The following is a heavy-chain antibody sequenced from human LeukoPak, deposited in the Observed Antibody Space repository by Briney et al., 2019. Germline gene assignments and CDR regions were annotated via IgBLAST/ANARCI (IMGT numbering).Heavy chain of an antibody. D-gene: IGHD6-19*01. J-gene: IGHJ4*02. CDR3: ARVDSSDWYDSRGYFDY. V-gene: IGHV4-61*01. CDR1: GYSISSGYY. CDR2: IYYTGST. Sequence: SETLSLTCTVSGYSISSGYYWSWIRQPPGKGLEWIGYIYYTGSTNYNPSLKSRVTISVDTSKNQFSLKLSSVTAADTAVYYCARVDSSDWYDSRGYFDYWGQGTLVTVSS.